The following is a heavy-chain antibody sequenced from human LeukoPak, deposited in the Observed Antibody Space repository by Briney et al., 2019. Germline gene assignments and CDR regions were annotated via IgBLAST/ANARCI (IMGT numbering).Heavy chain of an antibody. CDR3: SKDRVVVVPAVDY. CDR2: ISGSGGST. CDR1: GFIFSGYA. V-gene: IGHV3-23*01. Sequence: PGGSLRLSCAASGFIFSGYAMSWVRQAPGKGLEWVSAISGSGGSTYYADSVKGRFTISRYNSKNTLYLQMNSLRAEDTTVYSCSKDRVVVVPAVDYWGQGTLVTVSS. J-gene: IGHJ4*02. D-gene: IGHD2-2*01.